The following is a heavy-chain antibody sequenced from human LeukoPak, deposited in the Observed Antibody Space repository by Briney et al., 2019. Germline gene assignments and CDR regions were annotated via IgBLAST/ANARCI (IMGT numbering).Heavy chain of an antibody. CDR1: GGSISGGGYY. Sequence: SQTLSLTCTVSGGSISGGGYYWSWIRQHPGKGLEWIGYIYYSGSTYYNPSLKSRVTISVDTSKNQFSLKLTSVTAADTALYYCARDGSSSWAFFEHWGQGTLVTVSP. V-gene: IGHV4-31*03. CDR2: IYYSGST. J-gene: IGHJ4*02. CDR3: ARDGSSSWAFFEH. D-gene: IGHD6-13*01.